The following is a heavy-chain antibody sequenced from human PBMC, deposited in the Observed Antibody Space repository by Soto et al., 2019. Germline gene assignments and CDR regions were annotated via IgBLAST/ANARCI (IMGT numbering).Heavy chain of an antibody. Sequence: SETLSLTCAVSGGSVSSGKYYWTWLRQHPVKGLEWLGYISYSGTTNYNPSLKSRVTISIDTSKNQFSLKLTSLTATDTAVYYCARGGPSSKWLDPWGQGTLVTVSS. J-gene: IGHJ5*02. CDR2: ISYSGTT. CDR1: GGSVSSGKYY. CDR3: ARGGPSSKWLDP. V-gene: IGHV4-61*01.